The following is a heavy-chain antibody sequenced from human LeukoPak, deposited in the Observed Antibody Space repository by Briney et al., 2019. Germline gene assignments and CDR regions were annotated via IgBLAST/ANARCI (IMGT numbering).Heavy chain of an antibody. Sequence: SETLSLTCAVYGGSFSGYYWSWIRQPPGKGLEWIGEINHSGSTNYNPSLKSRVTISVDTSKNQFSLKLSSVTAADTAVYYCARGSDDILTGSLGFDPWGQGTLVTVSS. CDR2: INHSGST. D-gene: IGHD3-9*01. J-gene: IGHJ5*02. CDR1: GGSFSGYY. V-gene: IGHV4-34*01. CDR3: ARGSDDILTGSLGFDP.